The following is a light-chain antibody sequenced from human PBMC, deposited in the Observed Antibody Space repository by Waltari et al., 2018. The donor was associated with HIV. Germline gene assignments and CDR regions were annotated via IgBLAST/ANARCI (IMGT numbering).Light chain of an antibody. Sequence: QSVLTQPPSVSGAPGQSVPISCTGGNSNIGADYGVPWYRQLPGTAPKPLIYDNNNRPSGVPDRFSGSKSGTSASLAITGLQAEDEADYYCQSYDSGLGGVFGGGTKLIVL. J-gene: IGLJ2*01. CDR2: DNN. CDR3: QSYDSGLGGV. CDR1: NSNIGADYG. V-gene: IGLV1-40*01.